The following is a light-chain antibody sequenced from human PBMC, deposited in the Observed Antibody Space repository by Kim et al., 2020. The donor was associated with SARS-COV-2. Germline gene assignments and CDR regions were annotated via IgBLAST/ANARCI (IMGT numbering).Light chain of an antibody. CDR1: SSDVGAYNY. V-gene: IGLV2-14*03. J-gene: IGLJ3*02. CDR3: SSHTTTSTWV. Sequence: QSALTQPASVSGSPGQSITISCTGTSSDVGAYNYVSWYQHHPGKAPKLMIYDVSARPSGVSNRFSCSKSGNTASLTISGLQAEDESDYYCSSHTTTSTWVFGGGTQLTVL. CDR2: DVS.